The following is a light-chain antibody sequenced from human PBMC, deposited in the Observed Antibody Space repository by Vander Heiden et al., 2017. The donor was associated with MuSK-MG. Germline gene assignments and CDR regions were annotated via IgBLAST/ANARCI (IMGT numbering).Light chain of an antibody. CDR1: SGSVSTDNY. CDR2: HTN. J-gene: IGLJ3*02. CDR3: PQYMSGGMGV. Sequence: QTVVTQEPSFSVSPGGTVTITCGLNSGSVSTDNYPSWYHQTPGHAPRVLCYHTNTRSSGAPVRFSGSILDTTAVPTITGAQADDESFYYCPQYMSGGMGVFGGGTKLTVL. V-gene: IGLV8-61*01.